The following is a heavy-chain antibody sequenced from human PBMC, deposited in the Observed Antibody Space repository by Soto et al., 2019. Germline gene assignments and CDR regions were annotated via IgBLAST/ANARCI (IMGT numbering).Heavy chain of an antibody. J-gene: IGHJ1*01. V-gene: IGHV1-18*01. CDR2: MSANSGNT. Sequence: ASVKVSCKASGDTFTSYDINWVRQATGQGLEWMGWMSANSGNTDYAQKPQGRVTMTTDTSTSTAYMELRSLRSDDTAVYYCARIAAFKRAVAGKEYFQHWGQGTLVTVSS. D-gene: IGHD6-19*01. CDR1: GDTFTSYD. CDR3: ARIAAFKRAVAGKEYFQH.